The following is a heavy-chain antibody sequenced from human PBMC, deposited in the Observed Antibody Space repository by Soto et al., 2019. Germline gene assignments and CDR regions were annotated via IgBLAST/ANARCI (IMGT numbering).Heavy chain of an antibody. Sequence: PGGSLRLSCTASGITFSNYWMTWVRQAPGKGLEWVSAISANGQGIYYADSVRGRFTISRDNSKNTIFLHMDSLRAEDTAVYYCAKDRNYPRDQFHYWGQGTLVTVSS. V-gene: IGHV3-23*01. J-gene: IGHJ4*02. CDR1: GITFSNYW. CDR3: AKDRNYPRDQFHY. CDR2: ISANGQGI. D-gene: IGHD1-7*01.